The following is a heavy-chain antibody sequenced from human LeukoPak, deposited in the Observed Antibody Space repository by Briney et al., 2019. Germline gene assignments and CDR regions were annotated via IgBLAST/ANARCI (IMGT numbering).Heavy chain of an antibody. Sequence: SETLSLTCAVYGGSFSGYSWSWIRQPPAKGLELIGEINHSGSANYNPSLKSQVTISVDTSKNQFSLKLSSVTAAATAVYYCDTDPDVGPFDYWGQGTLVTVSS. V-gene: IGHV4-34*01. CDR3: DTDPDVGPFDY. J-gene: IGHJ4*02. CDR2: INHSGSA. CDR1: GGSFSGYS.